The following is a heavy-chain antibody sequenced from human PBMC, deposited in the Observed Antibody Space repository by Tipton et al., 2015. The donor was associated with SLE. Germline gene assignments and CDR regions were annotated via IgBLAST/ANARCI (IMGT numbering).Heavy chain of an antibody. V-gene: IGHV3-7*01. D-gene: IGHD5-18*01. J-gene: IGHJ4*02. CDR1: GFTFSSYW. CDR3: ASPSMDTAIYY. Sequence: SLRLSCAASGFTFSSYWMSWVRQAPGKGLEWVANINQDGSEKYYVDSVKGRFTISRDNAKNSLYLQMNSLRAEDTAVYYCASPSMDTAIYYWRQGTLVTVSS. CDR2: INQDGSEK.